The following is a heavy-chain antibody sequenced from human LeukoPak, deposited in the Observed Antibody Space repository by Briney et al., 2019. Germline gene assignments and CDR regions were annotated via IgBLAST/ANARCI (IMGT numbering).Heavy chain of an antibody. CDR3: ARDSGSVRYYYDSSGYYDAFDI. J-gene: IGHJ3*02. V-gene: IGHV1-69*05. D-gene: IGHD3-22*01. CDR1: GGTFSSYA. CDR2: IIPIFGTA. Sequence: SVKVSCKASGGTFSSYAISWVRQAPGQGLEWMGGIIPIFGTANYAQKFQGRVTITTDESTSTAYMELSSLRSEDTAVYYCARDSGSVRYYYDSSGYYDAFDIWGQGTMATVSS.